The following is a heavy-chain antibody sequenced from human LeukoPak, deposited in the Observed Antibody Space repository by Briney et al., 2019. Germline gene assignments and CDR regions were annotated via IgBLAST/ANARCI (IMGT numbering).Heavy chain of an antibody. CDR2: IKTKAGGGTT. CDR3: TTNHLFDI. Sequence: GGSLRLSCAASGFTFSDAWMNWVRQAPGKGLEWVGRIKTKAGGGTTDYAAPVKGRFTISRDDSKNTMYLQMNSLSTEDTAVYYCTTNHLFDIWGQGTMVTVSS. CDR1: GFTFSDAW. V-gene: IGHV3-15*01. J-gene: IGHJ3*02.